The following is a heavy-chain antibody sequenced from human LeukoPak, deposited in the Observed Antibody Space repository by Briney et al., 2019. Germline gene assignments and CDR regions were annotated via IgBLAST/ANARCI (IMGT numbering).Heavy chain of an antibody. Sequence: ASVKVTCKASGHTFTSYAMNWVRQAPGQGLEWMGWINTNTGNPTYAQGFTGRFVFSLDTSVSTAYLQIRSLKAEDTAVYYCARDRRPSSDYYLDAFDIWGQGTMVTVSS. J-gene: IGHJ3*02. CDR3: ARDRRPSSDYYLDAFDI. V-gene: IGHV7-4-1*01. CDR1: GHTFTSYA. D-gene: IGHD3-22*01. CDR2: INTNTGNP.